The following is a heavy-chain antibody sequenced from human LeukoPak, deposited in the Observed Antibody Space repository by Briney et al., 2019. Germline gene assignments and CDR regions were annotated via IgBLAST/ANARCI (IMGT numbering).Heavy chain of an antibody. D-gene: IGHD3-22*01. CDR2: IDYRGST. V-gene: IGHV4-59*01. J-gene: IGHJ4*02. CDR1: GGSISSYY. CDR3: ARARYYYDSSGYYPFFDY. Sequence: SETLSLTCTVSGGSISSYYWSWIRQPPGKGLEWIAYIDYRGSTTYNPSLKSRVTISVDTSKNQFSLKLSSVTAADTAVYYCARARYYYDSSGYYPFFDYWGQGTLVTVSS.